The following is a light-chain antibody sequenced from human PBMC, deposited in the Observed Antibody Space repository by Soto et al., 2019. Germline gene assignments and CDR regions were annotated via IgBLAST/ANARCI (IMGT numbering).Light chain of an antibody. CDR3: SSYTSSSTLV. Sequence: QPVLTQPASVSGSPGQSITISCTGTSSDVGGYNHVSWYQQHPGKAPKLMIYDVSNRPSGVSNRFSGSKSGNTASLIISGLQAEDEADYYCSSYTSSSTLVFGGGTKLTVL. J-gene: IGLJ2*01. CDR2: DVS. V-gene: IGLV2-14*01. CDR1: SSDVGGYNH.